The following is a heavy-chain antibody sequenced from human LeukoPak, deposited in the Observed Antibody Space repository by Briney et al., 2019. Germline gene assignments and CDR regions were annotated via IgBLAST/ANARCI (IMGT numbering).Heavy chain of an antibody. J-gene: IGHJ4*02. CDR3: ARDPPGIAASGSYV. CDR1: GFTVSNNY. D-gene: IGHD6-13*01. V-gene: IGHV3-66*01. Sequence: GGSLRLSCAASGFTVSNNYMSWVCQAPGKGLEWVSLIYSGGSTNYADSVKGRFTISRDNSKNTLYLQMNSLRVEDTAVYYCARDPPGIAASGSYVWGQGALVTVSS. CDR2: IYSGGST.